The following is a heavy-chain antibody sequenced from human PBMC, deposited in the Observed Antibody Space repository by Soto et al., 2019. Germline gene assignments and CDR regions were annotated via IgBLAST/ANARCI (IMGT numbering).Heavy chain of an antibody. CDR3: AREIYDILTGSGDYGMDV. Sequence: SVKVSCKASGGTFSSYTISWVRQAPGQGLEWMGRIIPILGIANYAQKFQGRVTITADKSTSTAYMELSSLRSEDTAVYYCAREIYDILTGSGDYGMDVWGQGTTVTVSS. J-gene: IGHJ6*02. CDR2: IIPILGIA. V-gene: IGHV1-69*04. D-gene: IGHD3-9*01. CDR1: GGTFSSYT.